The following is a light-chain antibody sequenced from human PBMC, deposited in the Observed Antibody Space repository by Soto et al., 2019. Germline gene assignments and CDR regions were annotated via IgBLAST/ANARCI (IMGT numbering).Light chain of an antibody. Sequence: QSVLTQPPSASGTPGQRVTISCSGTSSNIGSRTVNWYQQLPGTAPKLLIYTNNQRPSGVPDRFSGSKSGTSASLAISGLQSEDEADYYCASYTRTTTLVFGGGTKLTVL. CDR3: ASYTRTTTLV. V-gene: IGLV1-44*01. CDR2: TNN. CDR1: SSNIGSRT. J-gene: IGLJ2*01.